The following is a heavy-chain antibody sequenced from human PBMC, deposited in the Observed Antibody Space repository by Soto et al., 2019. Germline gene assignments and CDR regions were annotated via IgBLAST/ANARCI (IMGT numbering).Heavy chain of an antibody. D-gene: IGHD2-2*01. V-gene: IGHV1-18*01. Sequence: ASVKVSCKASGYTFTSYGISWVRQAPGQGLEWMGWISAYNGNTNYAQKLRGRVTMTTDTSTSTAYMELRSLRSDDTAVYYCARGERYCSSTSCYEVWFDPWGQGTLVTVSS. CDR2: ISAYNGNT. CDR3: ARGERYCSSTSCYEVWFDP. J-gene: IGHJ5*02. CDR1: GYTFTSYG.